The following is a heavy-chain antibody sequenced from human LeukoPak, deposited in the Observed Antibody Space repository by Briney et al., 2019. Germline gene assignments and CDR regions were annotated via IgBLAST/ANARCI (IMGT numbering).Heavy chain of an antibody. J-gene: IGHJ3*02. D-gene: IGHD2-2*01. CDR3: ARDSYSDIVVVPAASADAFDI. Sequence: PGRSLRLSCAASGFTFSSYGMHWVRQAPGKGLEWVAVIWYDGSNKYYADSVKGRLTISRDNSKNTLYLQMNSLRAEDTAVYYCARDSYSDIVVVPAASADAFDIWGQGTMVTVSS. CDR2: IWYDGSNK. V-gene: IGHV3-33*01. CDR1: GFTFSSYG.